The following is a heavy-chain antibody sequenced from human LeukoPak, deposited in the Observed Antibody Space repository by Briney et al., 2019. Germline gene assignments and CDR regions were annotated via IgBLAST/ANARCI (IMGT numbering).Heavy chain of an antibody. CDR3: ARDYCSSTSCPFDY. V-gene: IGHV4-34*01. Sequence: SETLSLTCAVYGGSFSGYYWGWIRQPPGKGLEWIGEINHSGSTNYNPSLKSRVTISVDTSKNQFSLKLSSVTAADTAVYYCARDYCSSTSCPFDYWGQGTLVTVSS. CDR1: GGSFSGYY. J-gene: IGHJ4*02. D-gene: IGHD2-2*01. CDR2: INHSGST.